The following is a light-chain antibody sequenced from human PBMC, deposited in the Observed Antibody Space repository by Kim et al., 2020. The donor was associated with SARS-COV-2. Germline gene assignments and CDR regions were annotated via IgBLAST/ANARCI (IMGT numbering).Light chain of an antibody. CDR3: QQRTNWPPVYT. CDR1: QSVSTF. Sequence: SPGERATLSCRASQSVSTFLAWYQQKPGQAPRLLIYGASKRATGIPARFSGSGSGTDFTLTISSLEPEDFAIYYCQQRTNWPPVYTFGQGTKLEI. J-gene: IGKJ2*01. CDR2: GAS. V-gene: IGKV3-11*01.